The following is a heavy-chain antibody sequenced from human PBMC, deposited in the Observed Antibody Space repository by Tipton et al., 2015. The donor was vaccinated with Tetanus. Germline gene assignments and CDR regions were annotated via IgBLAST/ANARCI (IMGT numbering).Heavy chain of an antibody. V-gene: IGHV5-51*01. Sequence: QSGAEVKQPGESLKISCKGSGYMFSSHWIGWVRQVPGKGLEWLGTIYPGDSYSTYSPSFEGQVTISVDRSIDAAYLQWSSLKASDTAIYYWARPLTSVAFGGFAFDVWGQGTLVTVSS. CDR2: IYPGDSYS. J-gene: IGHJ3*01. CDR1: GYMFSSHW. D-gene: IGHD3-16*01. CDR3: ARPLTSVAFGGFAFDV.